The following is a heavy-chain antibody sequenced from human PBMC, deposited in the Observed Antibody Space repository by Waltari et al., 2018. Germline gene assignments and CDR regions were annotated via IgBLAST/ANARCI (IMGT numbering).Heavy chain of an antibody. CDR3: ARDYYESSGYWFDAFDI. D-gene: IGHD3-22*01. CDR2: ISAYSGNT. CDR1: GYTFTSYG. V-gene: IGHV1-18*01. Sequence: QVQLVQSGAEVKKPGASVKVSCKASGYTFTSYGLSWVRQAPGQGLEWMGWISAYSGNTYYAQKLQGRVTMTRDTSTSTAYMELRSLRSDDTAVYYCARDYYESSGYWFDAFDIWGQGTMVTVSS. J-gene: IGHJ3*02.